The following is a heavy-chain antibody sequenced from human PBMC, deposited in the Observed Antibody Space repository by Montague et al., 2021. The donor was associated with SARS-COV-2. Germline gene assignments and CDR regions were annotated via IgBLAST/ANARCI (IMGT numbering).Heavy chain of an antibody. CDR3: AGGPAATYYYGMDV. D-gene: IGHD2-2*01. Sequence: SETLSLTCTVSGGSISSYYWSWIRQPPGKGLEWIGYIHYSGSTNYNPSLKSRVTISVDTSKNQFSLKLSSVTAADTAVYYCAGGPAATYYYGMDVWGKGTTVTVSS. CDR1: GGSISSYY. CDR2: IHYSGST. J-gene: IGHJ6*04. V-gene: IGHV4-59*08.